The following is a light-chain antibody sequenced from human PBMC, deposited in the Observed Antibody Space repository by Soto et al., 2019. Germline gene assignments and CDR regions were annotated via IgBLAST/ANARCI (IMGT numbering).Light chain of an antibody. CDR2: GNT. V-gene: IGLV1-40*01. Sequence: QSVLTQPPSVSGAPGQRVTISCTGSSSNIGAGYDVHWYQQLPGRAPKLLIYGNTNRPSGVPDRFSGSKSGTSASLAITGLQAEDEADYSCLSFDSSRSVVFGGGTKLTVL. J-gene: IGLJ2*01. CDR1: SSNIGAGYD. CDR3: LSFDSSRSVV.